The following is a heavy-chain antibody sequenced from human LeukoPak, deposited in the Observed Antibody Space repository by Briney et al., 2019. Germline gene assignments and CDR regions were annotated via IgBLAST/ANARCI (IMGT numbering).Heavy chain of an antibody. Sequence: SETLSLTCSVSGYSISSAYYWGWIRQPPGKGLEWIGTMYHSGSTNYNPSLKSRVTISVDTSKNQFSLKLSSVTAADTAVYFCARGSRGDNFDYWGQGTLVTVSS. CDR2: MYHSGST. CDR3: ARGSRGDNFDY. D-gene: IGHD7-27*01. V-gene: IGHV4-38-2*02. CDR1: GYSISSAYY. J-gene: IGHJ4*02.